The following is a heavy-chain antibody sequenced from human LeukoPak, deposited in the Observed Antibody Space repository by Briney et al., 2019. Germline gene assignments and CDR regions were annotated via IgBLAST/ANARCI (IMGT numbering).Heavy chain of an antibody. CDR2: IKSKTNGETT. J-gene: IGHJ4*02. Sequence: GGSLRLSCAASGFAFSNAWMSWVRQAPGKGLEWVGRIKSKTNGETTDYAAPLKGRFTISRDDSKNTLFLQVNTLKTEDTAMYYCTSDDPVNRSWGQGTLVAVSS. CDR3: TSDDPVNRS. CDR1: GFAFSNAW. V-gene: IGHV3-15*01.